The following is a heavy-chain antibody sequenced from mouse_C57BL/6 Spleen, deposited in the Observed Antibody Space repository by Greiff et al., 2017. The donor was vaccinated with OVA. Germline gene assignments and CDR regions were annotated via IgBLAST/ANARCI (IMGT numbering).Heavy chain of an antibody. V-gene: IGHV14-3*01. CDR1: GFTIKNTY. CDR2: IDPANGNT. J-gene: IGHJ2*01. D-gene: IGHD1-1*01. Sequence: EVKVVESGAELVRPGASVKLSCTASGFTIKNTYMHWVKQRPEQGLEWIGRIDPANGNTKYAPKFKGKATITADTSSNTAYLQLSSLTSEDTAIYYCCLITTVVFDYWGQGTTLTVSS. CDR3: CLITTVVFDY.